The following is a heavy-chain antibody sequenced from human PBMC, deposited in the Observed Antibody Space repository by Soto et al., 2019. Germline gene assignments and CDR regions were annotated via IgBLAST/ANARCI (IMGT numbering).Heavy chain of an antibody. J-gene: IGHJ6*02. CDR3: ARDKRKYDILTGTYYYYGMDV. V-gene: IGHV4-30-4*01. CDR1: GGSISSGDYY. D-gene: IGHD3-9*01. CDR2: IYYSGST. Sequence: SETLSLTCTVSGGSISSGDYYWSWIRQPPGKGLEWIGYIYYSGSTYYNPSLKSRVTISVDTSKNQFSLKLSSVTAADTAVYYCARDKRKYDILTGTYYYYGMDVWGQGTTVTVS.